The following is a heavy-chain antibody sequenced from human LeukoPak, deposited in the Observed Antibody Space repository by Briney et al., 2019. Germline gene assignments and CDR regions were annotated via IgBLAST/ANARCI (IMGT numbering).Heavy chain of an antibody. V-gene: IGHV1-69*05. CDR3: ASSSWASMIKPGGWFDP. CDR1: GGTFSSYA. CDR2: IIPIFGTA. Sequence: GASVKVSCKASGGTFSSYAISWVRQAPGQGLEWMGGIIPIFGTASYAQKFQGRVTITTDESTSTAYMELSSLRSEDTAVYYCASSSWASMIKPGGWFDPWGQGTLVTVSS. J-gene: IGHJ5*02. D-gene: IGHD3-16*01.